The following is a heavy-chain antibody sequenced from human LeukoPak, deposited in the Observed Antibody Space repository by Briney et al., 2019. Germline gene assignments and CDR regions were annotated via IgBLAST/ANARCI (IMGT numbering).Heavy chain of an antibody. D-gene: IGHD1-26*01. CDR1: GFTFSSYA. CDR2: ISSSGSTI. V-gene: IGHV3-11*01. Sequence: PGGSLRLSCAASGFTFSSYAMSWIRQAPGKGLEWVSYISSSGSTIYYADSVKGRFTISRDNAKNSLYLQMNSLRAEDTAVYYCARDPMGATGSYYFDYWGQGTLVTVSS. J-gene: IGHJ4*02. CDR3: ARDPMGATGSYYFDY.